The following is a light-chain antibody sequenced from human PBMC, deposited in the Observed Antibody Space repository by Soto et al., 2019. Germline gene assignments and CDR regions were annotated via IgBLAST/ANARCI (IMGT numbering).Light chain of an antibody. CDR2: DTS. Sequence: DVQMTQSPSSLSASVGDRVTITCQASHDIGTYLNWYQHKPGKAPKLLIFDTSHLATGVPARFSGSGSDTYFTFTISSLQPEDFATYFCQQSYSTPPWTFGQGTKVEIK. V-gene: IGKV1-33*01. J-gene: IGKJ1*01. CDR3: QQSYSTPPWT. CDR1: HDIGTY.